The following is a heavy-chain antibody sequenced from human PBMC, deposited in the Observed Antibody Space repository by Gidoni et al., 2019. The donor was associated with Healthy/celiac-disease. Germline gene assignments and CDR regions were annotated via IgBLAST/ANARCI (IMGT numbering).Heavy chain of an antibody. CDR2: IFSNDEK. V-gene: IGHV2-26*01. D-gene: IGHD3-16*01. CDR3: ARMIAYDYVWGRYYFDY. CDR1: GFSLRDTRMG. Sequence: QVTLKESGPVLVKPTETLTLTCTVSGFSLRDTRMGVSWIRQPPGKALEWLAHIFSNDEKSYRTSLKSRLTISKDTSKSQVVLTMTNMDPVDTATYYCARMIAYDYVWGRYYFDYWGQGTLVTVSS. J-gene: IGHJ4*02.